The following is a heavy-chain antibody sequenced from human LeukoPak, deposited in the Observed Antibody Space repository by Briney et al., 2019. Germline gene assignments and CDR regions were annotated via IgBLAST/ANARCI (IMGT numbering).Heavy chain of an antibody. CDR1: GFTFRTYA. D-gene: IGHD2-2*01. J-gene: IGHJ5*02. Sequence: PGGSLRLSCAASGFTFRTYAMTWVRQAPGKGLEWVSSISGSGSSTYYADSVKGRLTISRDNSKNTLHLQMNSLRAEDTAVYYCAKVPRSNWFDPWGQGTLVTVSS. CDR2: ISGSGSST. CDR3: AKVPRSNWFDP. V-gene: IGHV3-23*01.